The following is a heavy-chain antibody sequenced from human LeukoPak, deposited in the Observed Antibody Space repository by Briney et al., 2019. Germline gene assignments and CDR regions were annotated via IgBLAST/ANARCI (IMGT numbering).Heavy chain of an antibody. D-gene: IGHD5-18*01. J-gene: IGHJ6*02. CDR1: GFTFTTHW. CDR2: INSDGSIT. V-gene: IGHV3-74*01. CDR3: ARDAVDTANAV. Sequence: SGGSLRLSCAASGFTFTTHWMHWVRQAPGKGLVWVSHINSDGSITSYADSVKGRLTISRDNAKNTLYLQMNSLRAEDTAVYYCARDAVDTANAVWGQGTTVTVSS.